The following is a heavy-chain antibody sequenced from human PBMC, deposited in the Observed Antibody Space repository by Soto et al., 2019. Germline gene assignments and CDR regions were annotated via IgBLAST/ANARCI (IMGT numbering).Heavy chain of an antibody. V-gene: IGHV4-59*01. Sequence: PSETLPLTCTVSGGSISSYYWSWIRQPPGKGLEWIGYIYYSGSTNYKPSLKSRVTISVDTSKNQFSLKLSSVTAADTALYYCARGGYCGGDCSKGYWFDPWGQGTLVTVSS. D-gene: IGHD2-21*02. CDR3: ARGGYCGGDCSKGYWFDP. J-gene: IGHJ5*02. CDR2: IYYSGST. CDR1: GGSISSYY.